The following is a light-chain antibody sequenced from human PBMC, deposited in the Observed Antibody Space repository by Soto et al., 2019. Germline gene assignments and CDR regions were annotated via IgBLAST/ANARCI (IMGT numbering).Light chain of an antibody. CDR2: GAF. V-gene: IGKV3-11*01. Sequence: EIVLTQSPGTLSLSPGERATLSCRASQDLSSKFLAWYQQKPGQSPRLLIYGAFHRATGIPDRFSGSGFGTDFTLTISSLEPEDFAVYYCQPRGNWPPSITFGQVTRLEIK. CDR1: QDLSSKF. J-gene: IGKJ5*01. CDR3: QPRGNWPPSIT.